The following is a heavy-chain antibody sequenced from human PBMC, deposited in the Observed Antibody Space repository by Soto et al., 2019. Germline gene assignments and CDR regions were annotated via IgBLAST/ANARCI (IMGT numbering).Heavy chain of an antibody. CDR3: ARESMEVQRYFDY. D-gene: IGHD6-25*01. J-gene: IGHJ4*02. CDR1: GFSFSDYA. V-gene: IGHV3-30-3*01. CDR2: ITYDGGEK. Sequence: QVQLVESGGGVVQPGRSLRLSCAASGFSFSDYALHWVRQAPGKGLEWVAVITYDGGEKYYADSVKGRFTISRDNSKKTVYLQMNSRRGEDTAVYYCARESMEVQRYFDYWGQGTLVTVSS.